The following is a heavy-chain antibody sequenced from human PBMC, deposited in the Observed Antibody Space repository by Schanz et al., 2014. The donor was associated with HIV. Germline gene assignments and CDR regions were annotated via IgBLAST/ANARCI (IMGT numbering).Heavy chain of an antibody. D-gene: IGHD3-3*01. V-gene: IGHV3-30*03. CDR2: ISYDGINK. J-gene: IGHJ6*02. Sequence: QVQLVESGGGVVQPGGSLRLSCAASGFSFSTYGIHWVRQAPGKGLEWVTLISYDGINKYYADSVKGRFTISRDNSKNTLYLQINSLRIDDTAVYFCTRGRFFERGGMDVWGQGTAVTVSS. CDR3: TRGRFFERGGMDV. CDR1: GFSFSTYG.